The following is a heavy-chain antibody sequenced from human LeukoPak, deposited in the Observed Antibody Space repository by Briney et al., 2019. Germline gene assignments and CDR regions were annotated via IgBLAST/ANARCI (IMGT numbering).Heavy chain of an antibody. J-gene: IGHJ4*02. CDR2: IYYSGST. Sequence: SETLSLTCTVSGGSISSSSYYWGWIRQPPGKGLEWIGSIYYSGSTYYNPSLKSRVTISVDTSKNQFSLKLSSVTAADTAVYYCARASYYYDSSGSFRYFDYWGQGTLVTVSS. D-gene: IGHD3-22*01. V-gene: IGHV4-39*07. CDR1: GGSISSSSYY. CDR3: ARASYYYDSSGSFRYFDY.